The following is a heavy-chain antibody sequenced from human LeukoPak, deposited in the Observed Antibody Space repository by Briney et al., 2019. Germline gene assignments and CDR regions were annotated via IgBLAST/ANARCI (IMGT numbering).Heavy chain of an antibody. D-gene: IGHD5-12*01. CDR2: ISAYNGNT. Sequence: GASVNVSCKASGYTFTSYGISWVRQAPGQGRDGMGWISAYNGNTNYAQKLQGRVTMTTDTSTSTAYMELRSLRSDDTAVYYCARGKYSGYEFDYWGQGTLVTVSS. CDR3: ARGKYSGYEFDY. V-gene: IGHV1-18*01. J-gene: IGHJ4*02. CDR1: GYTFTSYG.